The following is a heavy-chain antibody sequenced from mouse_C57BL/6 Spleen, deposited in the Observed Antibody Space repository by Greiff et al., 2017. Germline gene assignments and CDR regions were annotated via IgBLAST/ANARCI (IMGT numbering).Heavy chain of an antibody. CDR3: ARNYDYAMDY. V-gene: IGHV14-3*01. Sequence: EVHLVESVAELVRPGASVQLSCTASGFNIKNTYMHWVKQRPEQGLEWIGRIEPANGNTKSAPKFQGKATITAGTSSNTAYLQLSSLTSEYTAIYYGARNYDYAMDYWGQGTSVTVSS. CDR2: IEPANGNT. D-gene: IGHD2-1*01. J-gene: IGHJ4*01. CDR1: GFNIKNTY.